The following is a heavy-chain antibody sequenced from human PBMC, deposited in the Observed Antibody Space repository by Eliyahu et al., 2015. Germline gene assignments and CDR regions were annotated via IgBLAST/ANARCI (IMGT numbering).Heavy chain of an antibody. J-gene: IGHJ2*01. Sequence: EVELLVSGGGMVQPGGSLSLGCAASGFTFSXFTVAWVRQAPGKGLGWVSAISGGGTGTHYGNSVKGRFTISRDNSNNTLHLQLRSLRVDDTAVYFCARGGPATVATRSSGYFDLWGRGTLVTVSS. D-gene: IGHD4-17*01. CDR3: ARGGPATVATRSSGYFDL. CDR2: ISGGGTGT. CDR1: GFTFSXFT. V-gene: IGHV3-23*01.